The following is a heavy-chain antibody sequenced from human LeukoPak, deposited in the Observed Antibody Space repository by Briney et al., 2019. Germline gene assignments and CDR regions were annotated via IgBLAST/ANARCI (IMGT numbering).Heavy chain of an antibody. D-gene: IGHD3-10*01. CDR1: GYSFTSYW. CDR2: IYPGDSDT. V-gene: IGHV5-51*01. CDR3: ARGDYYGSGTPYYFDY. Sequence: GESLKISCKGSGYSFTSYWIGWVRQMPGKGLEWMGIIYPGDSDTRYSPSFQGQVTISADKSISTAYLQWSSLKASDTAMYYCARGDYYGSGTPYYFDYWGQGTLVTVSS. J-gene: IGHJ4*02.